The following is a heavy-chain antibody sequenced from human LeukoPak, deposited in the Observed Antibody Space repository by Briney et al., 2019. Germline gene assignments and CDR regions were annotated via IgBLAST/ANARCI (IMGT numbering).Heavy chain of an antibody. Sequence: GGSLRLSCAASGFTLSSYAMSWVRQAPGKGLEWVSAISGSGGSTYYADSVKGRFTISRDNSKNTLYLQMNSLRAEDTAVYYCAKDRYYDSSGYYEDYWGQGTLVTVSS. D-gene: IGHD3-22*01. CDR1: GFTLSSYA. CDR3: AKDRYYDSSGYYEDY. V-gene: IGHV3-23*01. J-gene: IGHJ4*02. CDR2: ISGSGGST.